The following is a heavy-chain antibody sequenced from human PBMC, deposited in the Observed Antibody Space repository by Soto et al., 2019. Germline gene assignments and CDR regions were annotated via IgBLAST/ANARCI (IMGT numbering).Heavy chain of an antibody. Sequence: SETLSLTCAVYGGSFSGYYWSWIRQPPGKGLEWIGEINHSGSTNYNPSLKSRVTISVDTSKNQFSLKLSSVTAADTAVYYCAVGGDAPLFDYWGQGTLVTVSS. CDR2: INHSGST. CDR3: AVGGDAPLFDY. CDR1: GGSFSGYY. D-gene: IGHD3-10*01. V-gene: IGHV4-34*01. J-gene: IGHJ4*02.